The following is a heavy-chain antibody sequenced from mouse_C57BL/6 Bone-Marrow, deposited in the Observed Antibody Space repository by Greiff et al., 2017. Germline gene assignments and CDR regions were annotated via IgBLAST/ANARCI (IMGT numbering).Heavy chain of an antibody. V-gene: IGHV1-55*01. CDR2: IYPGSGST. CDR3: ARGWVVATDD. J-gene: IGHJ2*01. D-gene: IGHD1-1*01. Sequence: VQLQQPGAELVKPGASVKMSCKASGYTFTSYWITWVKQRPGQGLEWIGDIYPGSGSTNYNEKFKSKATLTVDTSSSPAYMQLSSLTSEDSAVYYCARGWVVATDDWGQGTTRTVSS. CDR1: GYTFTSYW.